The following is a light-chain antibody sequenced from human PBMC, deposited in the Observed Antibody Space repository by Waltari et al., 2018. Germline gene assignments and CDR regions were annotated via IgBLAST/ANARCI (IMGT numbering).Light chain of an antibody. CDR3: QHYKIRPLT. Sequence: EIVMTQSPATLSVSPGETATLSCRASESVGTTLAWYQQKPGLAPRPLILGASTRATGAPARFTGSGSGTEFTLTISSLQTEDFGVYFCQHYKIRPLTFGGGTKVEI. CDR1: ESVGTT. J-gene: IGKJ4*01. V-gene: IGKV3-15*01. CDR2: GAS.